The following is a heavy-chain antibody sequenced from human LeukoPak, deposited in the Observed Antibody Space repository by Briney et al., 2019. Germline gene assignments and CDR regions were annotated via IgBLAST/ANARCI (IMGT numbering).Heavy chain of an antibody. CDR2: IRYDGSNK. V-gene: IGHV3-30*02. CDR1: GFTFSTYA. D-gene: IGHD5-24*01. CDR3: TRVWLQYFDY. J-gene: IGHJ4*02. Sequence: GGSLRLSCAASGFTFSTYAMSWVRQAPGKGLEWVAFIRYDGSNKYYADSVKGRFTVSRDNSKNRLYLQMNSLKTDDTAVYYCTRVWLQYFDYWGQGTLITVSS.